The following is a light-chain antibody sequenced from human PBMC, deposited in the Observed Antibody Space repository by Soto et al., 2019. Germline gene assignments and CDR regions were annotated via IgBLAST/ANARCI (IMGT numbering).Light chain of an antibody. CDR1: QSITNHY. Sequence: ETVLTQSPGTLSLSPGERATLSCRASQSITNHYLAWYQQKPGQAPRLLIYGASSRVTGIPDRFSGSGSGTDFTLTISRLETEDFAVYYCQQYRTSPITFGQGTRLEIK. CDR2: GAS. V-gene: IGKV3-20*01. J-gene: IGKJ5*01. CDR3: QQYRTSPIT.